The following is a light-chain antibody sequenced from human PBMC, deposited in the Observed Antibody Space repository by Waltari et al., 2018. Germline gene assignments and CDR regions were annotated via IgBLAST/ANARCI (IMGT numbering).Light chain of an antibody. V-gene: IGKV3-20*01. CDR2: GAS. Sequence: ENVLTQSPGTLSLSPGERVTLSCRASQSVSSRWLAWYQQKPGQARRLLIYGASSRATGIPDRFSGSGSGTDFTLTIARLEPEDFAMYYCQQYGNSAPITFGQGTRLEIK. J-gene: IGKJ5*01. CDR3: QQYGNSAPIT. CDR1: QSVSSRW.